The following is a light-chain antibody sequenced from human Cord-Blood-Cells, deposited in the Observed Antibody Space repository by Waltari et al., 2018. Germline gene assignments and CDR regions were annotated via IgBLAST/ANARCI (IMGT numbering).Light chain of an antibody. CDR2: WAS. J-gene: IGKJ2*01. Sequence: DIVMTQSPDSLAVSLGDRATINCKTSQSVLYSSNNKNNLAWYQQKPGQPPKLLIYWASTRESGVPDRFSGSGSGTDFTLTISSLQAEDVAVYYCQQYYSTPYTFGHGTKLEIK. V-gene: IGKV4-1*01. CDR3: QQYYSTPYT. CDR1: QSVLYSSNNKNN.